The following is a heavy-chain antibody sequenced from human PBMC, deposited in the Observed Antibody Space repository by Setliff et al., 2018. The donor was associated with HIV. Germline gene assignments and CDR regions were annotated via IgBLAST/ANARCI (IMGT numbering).Heavy chain of an antibody. CDR1: GGSISSYY. J-gene: IGHJ4*02. V-gene: IGHV4-59*01. CDR2: IYYSGNT. Sequence: ETLSLTCTVSGGSISSYYWSWIRQPPGKGLEWIGYIYYSGNTNYNPSLKSRVTISVDRSKNQFSLKVRSVTAADTAVYYCAREIYGGNSRPFDYWGQGTLVTVSS. D-gene: IGHD4-17*01. CDR3: AREIYGGNSRPFDY.